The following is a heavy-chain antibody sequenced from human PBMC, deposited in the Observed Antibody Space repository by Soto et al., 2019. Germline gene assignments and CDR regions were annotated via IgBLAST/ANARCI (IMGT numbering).Heavy chain of an antibody. V-gene: IGHV3-33*01. Sequence: PGGSLRLSCAASGFTFSSYGMHWVRQAPDKGLEWVAVIWYDGSNKYYADSVKGRFTISRDNSKNTLYLQMNGLRAEDTALYYCARELDLKRPLYGMDVWGQGTTVTVSS. CDR2: IWYDGSNK. J-gene: IGHJ6*02. CDR3: ARELDLKRPLYGMDV. CDR1: GFTFSSYG. D-gene: IGHD3-9*01.